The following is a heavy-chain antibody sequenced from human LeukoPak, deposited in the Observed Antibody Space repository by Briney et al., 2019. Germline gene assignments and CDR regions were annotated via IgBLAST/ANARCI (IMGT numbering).Heavy chain of an antibody. D-gene: IGHD3-3*01. CDR3: AKLGGYDFWSGQWPLYWFDP. J-gene: IGHJ5*02. V-gene: IGHV3-23*01. CDR1: GFTFSSYA. CDR2: ISGSGGST. Sequence: GRSLRLSCAASGFTFSSYAMSWVRQAPGRGLEWVSAISGSGGSTYYADSVKGRFTISRDNSKNTLYLQMNSLRAEDTAVYYCAKLGGYDFWSGQWPLYWFDPWGQGTLVTVSS.